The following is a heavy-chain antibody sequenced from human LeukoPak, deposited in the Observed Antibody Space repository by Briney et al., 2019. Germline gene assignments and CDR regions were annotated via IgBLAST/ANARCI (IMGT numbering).Heavy chain of an antibody. CDR2: ISSSNDYI. D-gene: IGHD6-19*01. CDR1: GFTFSTST. CDR3: VRIPNSAGFPNWFDP. Sequence: GGSLRLTCTDSGFTFSTSTMNWVRQAPGKGLESSSPISSSNDYIYYADSVKGRLTISRDNAKNSLYLQMNSLRAEDTAVYYCVRIPNSAGFPNWFDPWGQGTLVTVSS. J-gene: IGHJ5*02. V-gene: IGHV3-21*01.